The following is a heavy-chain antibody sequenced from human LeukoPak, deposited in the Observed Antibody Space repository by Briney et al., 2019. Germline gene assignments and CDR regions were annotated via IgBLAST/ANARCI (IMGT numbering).Heavy chain of an antibody. Sequence: ASVKVSCKASGYTFSGYYMHWVRQAPGQGLEWTGWINPNSGDTNYAQKFQDRVTMTRDTSISTAYLELSRLRSDDTAVYYCAKSGYCTTTSCSNWFDPWGQGTLVTVSS. CDR3: AKSGYCTTTSCSNWFDP. J-gene: IGHJ5*02. CDR1: GYTFSGYY. D-gene: IGHD2-2*01. V-gene: IGHV1-2*02. CDR2: INPNSGDT.